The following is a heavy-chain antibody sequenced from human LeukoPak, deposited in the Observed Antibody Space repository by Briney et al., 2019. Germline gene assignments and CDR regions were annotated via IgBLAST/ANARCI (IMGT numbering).Heavy chain of an antibody. Sequence: ASVKVSCKASGYTFTSYYMHWVRQAPGQGLEWIGLINPTGDSTGYAQKFQGRVTMTRDMSTSTDYLELSSLRSEDTAVYYCARDPPNCSGGSCYSGYYFDYWGQGTLVTVSS. CDR2: INPTGDST. CDR3: ARDPPNCSGGSCYSGYYFDY. D-gene: IGHD2-15*01. CDR1: GYTFTSYY. V-gene: IGHV1-46*01. J-gene: IGHJ4*02.